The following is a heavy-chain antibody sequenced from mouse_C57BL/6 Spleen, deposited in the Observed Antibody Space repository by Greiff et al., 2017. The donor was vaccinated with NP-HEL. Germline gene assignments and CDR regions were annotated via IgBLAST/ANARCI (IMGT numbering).Heavy chain of an antibody. V-gene: IGHV1-64*01. CDR1: GYTFTSYW. Sequence: QVQLQQSGPELVKPGASVKLSCKASGYTFTSYWMHWVKQRPGQGLEWIGMIHPNSGSTNYNEKFKSKATLTVDKSSSTAYMQLSSLTSEDSAVYYCARERELRAMDYWGQGTSVTVSS. CDR3: ARERELRAMDY. J-gene: IGHJ4*01. D-gene: IGHD6-1*01. CDR2: IHPNSGST.